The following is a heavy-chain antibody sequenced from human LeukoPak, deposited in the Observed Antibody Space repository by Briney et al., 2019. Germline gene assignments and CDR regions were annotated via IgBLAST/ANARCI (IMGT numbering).Heavy chain of an antibody. CDR2: IKNKRNTYIT. Sequence: GGSLRLSCAASGFTFSDHYMDWVRQAPGKGLEWVGRIKNKRNTYITEYAASMKGRFTISRDDSKNSLYLQMNSPKTEDTAVYYCASGSSGWLYWGRGTLVTVSS. D-gene: IGHD6-19*01. CDR1: GFTFSDHY. J-gene: IGHJ4*02. CDR3: ASGSSGWLY. V-gene: IGHV3-72*01.